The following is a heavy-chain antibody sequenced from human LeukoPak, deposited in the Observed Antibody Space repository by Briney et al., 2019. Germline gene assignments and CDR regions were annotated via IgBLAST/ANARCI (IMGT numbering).Heavy chain of an antibody. J-gene: IGHJ6*02. CDR3: ARDRSGMNYYYYGMDV. CDR1: GGSISSYY. CDR2: IYYSGST. D-gene: IGHD1-26*01. V-gene: IGHV4-59*01. Sequence: SETLSLTCTVSGGSISSYYWSWIRQPPGKGLEWIGYIYYSGSTNYNPSLKSRVTISVDTSKNQFSLKLSSVTAAGTAVYYCARDRSGMNYYYYGMDVWGQGTTVTVSS.